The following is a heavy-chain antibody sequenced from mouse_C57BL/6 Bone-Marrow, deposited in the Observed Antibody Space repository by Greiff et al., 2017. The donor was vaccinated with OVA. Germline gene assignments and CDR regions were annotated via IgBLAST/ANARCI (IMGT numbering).Heavy chain of an antibody. CDR1: GYTFTDYE. V-gene: IGHV1-15*01. J-gene: IGHJ4*01. D-gene: IGHD2-5*01. CDR3: TRGYSNYYAMDY. Sequence: QVQLQQSGAELVRPGASVTLSCKASGYTFTDYEMHWVKQTPVHGLEWIGAIDPETGGTAYNQKFKGKAILTADKSTSTAYMELRSLTSEASAVDYCTRGYSNYYAMDYWGQGTSVTVSS. CDR2: IDPETGGT.